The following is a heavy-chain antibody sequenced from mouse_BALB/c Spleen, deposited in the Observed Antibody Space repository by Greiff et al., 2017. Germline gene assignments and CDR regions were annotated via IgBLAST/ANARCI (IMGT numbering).Heavy chain of an antibody. CDR2: INPSTGYT. CDR1: GYTFTSYW. D-gene: IGHD2-4*01. CDR3: ARLITYYFDY. Sequence: QVQLQQSGAELAKPGASVKMSCKASGYTFTSYWMHWVKQRPGQGLEWIGYINPSTGYTEYNQKFKDKATLTADKSSSTAYMQLSSLTSEDSAVYYCARLITYYFDYWGQGTTLTVSS. V-gene: IGHV1-7*01. J-gene: IGHJ2*01.